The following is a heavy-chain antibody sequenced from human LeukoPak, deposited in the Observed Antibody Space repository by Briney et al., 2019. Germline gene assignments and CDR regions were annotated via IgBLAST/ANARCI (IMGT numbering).Heavy chain of an antibody. CDR1: GGSFSDYY. D-gene: IGHD2-15*01. V-gene: IGHV4-34*01. Sequence: PSETLSLTCAVYGGSFSDYYWSWIRQPPGKGLEWIGEINHSGSTNYNPSLKSRVTISVDTSKNQFSLKLSSVTAADTAVYYCARAGLYCSGGSCSLGWFDPWGQGTLVTVSS. J-gene: IGHJ5*02. CDR3: ARAGLYCSGGSCSLGWFDP. CDR2: INHSGST.